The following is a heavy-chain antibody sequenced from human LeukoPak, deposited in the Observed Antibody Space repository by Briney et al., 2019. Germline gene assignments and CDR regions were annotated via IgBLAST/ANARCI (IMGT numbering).Heavy chain of an antibody. CDR2: ISSSGST. J-gene: IGHJ4*02. D-gene: IGHD6-13*01. CDR3: ARLVGSSWYREVLRGRDY. V-gene: IGHV4-61*02. CDR1: GDSISSGDYY. Sequence: SSQTLSLTCTVSGDSISSGDYYWSWIRQPAGKGLEWIGRISSSGSTNYNPSLKSRVTMSVDTSKNQFSLKLTSVTAADTAVYYCARLVGSSWYREVLRGRDYWGQGTLVTVSS.